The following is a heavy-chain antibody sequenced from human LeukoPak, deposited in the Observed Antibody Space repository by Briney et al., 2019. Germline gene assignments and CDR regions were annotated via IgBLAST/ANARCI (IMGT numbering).Heavy chain of an antibody. J-gene: IGHJ6*03. CDR3: ARIPGYSSGWYYYYYYYMDV. CDR1: GFTFSSTYS. V-gene: IGHV3-21*01. CDR2: ISSSSSYI. D-gene: IGHD6-19*01. Sequence: PGGSLRLSCAASGFTFSSTYSMTWVRQAPGKGLEWVSSISSSSSYIYYADSVKGRFTISRDNARNSLYLQMNSLRAEDTAVYYCARIPGYSSGWYYYYYYYMDVWGKGTTVTVSS.